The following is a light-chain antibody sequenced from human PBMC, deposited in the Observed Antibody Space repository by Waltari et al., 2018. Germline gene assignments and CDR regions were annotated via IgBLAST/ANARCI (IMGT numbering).Light chain of an antibody. V-gene: IGKV4-1*01. CDR3: QQYYSTPYT. J-gene: IGKJ2*01. CDR2: WAS. CDR1: QSVLYSSNNKNY. Sequence: DIVMTQSPDSLAVSLVERATINCKSSQSVLYSSNNKNYLAWYQQKPGQPPKLPIYWASTRESGVPDRFSGSGSGTDFTLTISSLQAEDVAVYYCQQYYSTPYTFGQGTKLEIK.